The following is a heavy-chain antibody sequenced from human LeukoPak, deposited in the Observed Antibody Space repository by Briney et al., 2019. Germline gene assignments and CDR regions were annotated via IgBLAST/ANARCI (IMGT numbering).Heavy chain of an antibody. CDR2: IYCSGST. CDR1: GGSISSSSYY. D-gene: IGHD5-24*01. CDR3: ARQEEMATINAYGEFDY. Sequence: PSETLSLTCTVSGGSISSSSYYWGWIRQPPGKGLEWIGSIYCSGSTYYNPSLKSRVTISVDTSKNQFSLKLSSVTAADTAVYYCARQEEMATINAYGEFDYWGQGTLVTVSS. V-gene: IGHV4-39*01. J-gene: IGHJ4*02.